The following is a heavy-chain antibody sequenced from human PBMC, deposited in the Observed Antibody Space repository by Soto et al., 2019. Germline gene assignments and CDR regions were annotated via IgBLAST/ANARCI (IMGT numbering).Heavy chain of an antibody. CDR1: GFTFSNHW. CDR2: VKQDGSEI. J-gene: IGHJ4*02. Sequence: EVHLVESGGGLVQSGGSLRLSCAASGFTFSNHWMTWVRQAPGKGLEWVASVKQDGSEIYYGDSVKGRFTISRDNAKKSQFLQLNSLRAEDTAIYYCARDPGISSGWYYFDYWGQGTLVTVSS. V-gene: IGHV3-7*05. D-gene: IGHD6-19*01. CDR3: ARDPGISSGWYYFDY.